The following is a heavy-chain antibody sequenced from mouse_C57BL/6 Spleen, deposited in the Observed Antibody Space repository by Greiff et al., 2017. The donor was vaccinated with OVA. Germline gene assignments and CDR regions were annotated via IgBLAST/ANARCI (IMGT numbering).Heavy chain of an antibody. CDR1: GYTFTSYW. D-gene: IGHD1-1*01. CDR2: IDPSDSYT. CDR3: VGVYGSRGRPYYYAMDY. V-gene: IGHV1-69*01. Sequence: QVQLQQPGAELVMPGASVKLSCKASGYTFTSYWMHWVKQRPGQGLEWIGEIDPSDSYTNYNQKFKGKSTLTVDKSSSTAYMQLSSLTSEDSAVYYCVGVYGSRGRPYYYAMDYRGQGTSVTVSS. J-gene: IGHJ4*01.